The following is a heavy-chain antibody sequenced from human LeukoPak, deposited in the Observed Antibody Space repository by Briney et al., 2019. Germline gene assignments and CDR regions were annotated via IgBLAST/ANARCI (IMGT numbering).Heavy chain of an antibody. CDR1: GGSISSYY. Sequence: SETLSLTCTVSGGSISSYYWSWIRQPAGKGLEWIGRIYTSGRTNYNPSLKSRVTMSVDTSKNQFSLKLSSVTAADTAVYYCARDRRYYDSSGYYYVDYWYFDLWGRGTLVTVSS. CDR3: ARDRRYYDSSGYYYVDYWYFDL. CDR2: IYTSGRT. D-gene: IGHD3-22*01. V-gene: IGHV4-4*07. J-gene: IGHJ2*01.